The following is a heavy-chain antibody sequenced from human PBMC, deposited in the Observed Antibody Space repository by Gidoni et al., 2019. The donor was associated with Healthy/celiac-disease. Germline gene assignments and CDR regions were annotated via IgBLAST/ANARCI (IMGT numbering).Heavy chain of an antibody. Sequence: QVQLVESGGGVVQPGRSLRLSCAASGFTFSSYGMHWVRQAPGKGLEWVAVIWYDGSNKYYADSVKGRFTISRDNSKNTLYLQMNSLRAEDTAVYYCARDKQGVYYDSSAHILKDAFDIWGQGTMVTVSS. CDR1: GFTFSSYG. V-gene: IGHV3-33*01. J-gene: IGHJ3*02. CDR2: IWYDGSNK. D-gene: IGHD3-22*01. CDR3: ARDKQGVYYDSSAHILKDAFDI.